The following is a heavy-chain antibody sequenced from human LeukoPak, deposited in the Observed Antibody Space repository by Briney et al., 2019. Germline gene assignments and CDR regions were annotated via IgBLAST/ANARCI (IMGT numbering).Heavy chain of an antibody. V-gene: IGHV1-18*01. J-gene: IGHJ5*02. D-gene: IGHD1-7*01. CDR1: GGTFSSYA. Sequence: ASVKVSCKASGGTFSSYAISWVRQAPGQGLEWMGWISAYNGNTNYAQKFQGRVTMTRDTSTSTVYMELSSLRSEDTAVYYCAREELELHALWFDPWGQGTLVTVSS. CDR3: AREELELHALWFDP. CDR2: ISAYNGNT.